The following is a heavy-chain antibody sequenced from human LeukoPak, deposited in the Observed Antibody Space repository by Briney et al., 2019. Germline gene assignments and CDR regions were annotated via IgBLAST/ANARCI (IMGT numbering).Heavy chain of an antibody. Sequence: GGSLRLSCAASGFTFSSYAMHWVRRAPGKALEWVATTSSDGGNRYYSDSVKGRFTISRDNSKNTLYLQMNSLRPEDTAVFHCARGRAVTGSTVIDYWGQGTLVTVSS. J-gene: IGHJ4*02. V-gene: IGHV3-30-3*01. CDR3: ARGRAVTGSTVIDY. CDR2: TSSDGGNR. CDR1: GFTFSSYA. D-gene: IGHD6-19*01.